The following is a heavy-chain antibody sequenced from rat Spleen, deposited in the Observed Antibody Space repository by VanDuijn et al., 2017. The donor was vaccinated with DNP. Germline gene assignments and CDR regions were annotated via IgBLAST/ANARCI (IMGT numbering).Heavy chain of an antibody. V-gene: IGHV3-1*01. Sequence: EVQLQESGPGLVKPSQSLSLTCSVTGYSITSNYWGWIRKFPGNKMEWIGYISYSGSTTYNPSLKSRISISRDTSKNQFFLQLNSVTNEDTATYFGARLKIGPHYFDYWGQGVMVTVSS. CDR1: GYSITSNY. J-gene: IGHJ2*01. CDR3: ARLKIGPHYFDY. CDR2: ISYSGST. D-gene: IGHD1-5*01.